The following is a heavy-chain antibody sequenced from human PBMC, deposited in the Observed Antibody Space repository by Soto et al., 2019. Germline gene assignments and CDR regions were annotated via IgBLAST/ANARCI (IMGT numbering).Heavy chain of an antibody. J-gene: IGHJ4*02. CDR3: ARERKPLIQLWSRYYFDY. V-gene: IGHV3-21*01. CDR1: GFTFSSYS. CDR2: ISSSSSYI. Sequence: GGSLRLSCAASGFTFSSYSMNWVRQAPGKGLEWVSSISSSSSYIYYADSVKGRFTISRDNAKNSLYLQMNSLRAEDTAVYYCARERKPLIQLWSRYYFDYWGQGTLVTVSS. D-gene: IGHD5-18*01.